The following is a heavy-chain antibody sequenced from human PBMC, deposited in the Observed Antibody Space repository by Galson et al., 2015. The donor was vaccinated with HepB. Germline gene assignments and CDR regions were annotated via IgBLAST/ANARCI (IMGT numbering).Heavy chain of an antibody. CDR1: GFTFSSYS. Sequence: SLRLSCAASGFTFSSYSMNWVRQAPGKGLEWVSYIRSSRSTIYYADSVKGRFTISRDNAKDSLYLQMNSLRDEDTAVYYCASEEGLIAVPRYYYYGMDVWGQGTTVTVSS. CDR3: ASEEGLIAVPRYYYYGMDV. D-gene: IGHD6-19*01. CDR2: IRSSRSTI. V-gene: IGHV3-48*02. J-gene: IGHJ6*02.